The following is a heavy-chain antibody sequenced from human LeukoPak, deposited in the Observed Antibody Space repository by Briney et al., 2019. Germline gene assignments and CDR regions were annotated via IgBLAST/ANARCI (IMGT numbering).Heavy chain of an antibody. D-gene: IGHD3-22*01. CDR1: GFTFSSYG. J-gene: IGHJ4*02. Sequence: GGSLRLSCAASGFTFSSYGMHWVRQAPGKGLEWVAFIRYDGSNKYYADSVKGRFTISRDNSKNTLYLQMNSLRAEDTAIYYCAKERYYYDSSGYEFDYWGQGTLVTVSS. V-gene: IGHV3-30*02. CDR3: AKERYYYDSSGYEFDY. CDR2: IRYDGSNK.